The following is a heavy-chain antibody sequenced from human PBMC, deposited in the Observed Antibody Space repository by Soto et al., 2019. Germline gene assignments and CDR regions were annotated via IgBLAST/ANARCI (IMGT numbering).Heavy chain of an antibody. D-gene: IGHD4-17*01. CDR3: ASHQSTVLSPSLDP. J-gene: IGHJ5*02. CDR2: MSYRGST. CDR1: GGFIGSSGFY. V-gene: IGHV4-39*01. Sequence: QLQLQESGPGLVKPSGTLSLTCTVSGGFIGSSGFYWGWIRQPPEKGLEWIGSMSYRGSTYYNPSLKSRVTVSGDTSKNQFSLRLSSVTVADTAVYYCASHQSTVLSPSLDPWGQGTLVTVSS.